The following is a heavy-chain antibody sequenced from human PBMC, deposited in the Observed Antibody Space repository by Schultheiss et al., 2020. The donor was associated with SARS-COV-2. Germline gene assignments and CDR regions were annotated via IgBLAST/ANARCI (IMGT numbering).Heavy chain of an antibody. CDR1: GFTFSNAW. D-gene: IGHD4-23*01. Sequence: GGSLRLSCAASGFTFSNAWMSWVRQAPGKGLEWVSYISSSGSTIYYADSVKGRFTISRDNSKNTLYLQMNSLRAEDTAVYYCAREGYGGNPRFDYWGQGTLVTVSS. V-gene: IGHV3-48*01. J-gene: IGHJ4*02. CDR3: AREGYGGNPRFDY. CDR2: ISSSGSTI.